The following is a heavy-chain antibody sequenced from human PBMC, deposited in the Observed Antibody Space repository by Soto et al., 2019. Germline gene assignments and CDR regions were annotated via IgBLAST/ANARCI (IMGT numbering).Heavy chain of an antibody. CDR3: ASQGWGVTTYYYYYMDV. V-gene: IGHV4-59*08. D-gene: IGHD4-17*01. CDR2: IYYSGST. Sequence: SETLSLTCTVSGGSISSYYWSWIRQPPGKGLEWIGYIYYSGSTNYNPSLKSRVTISVDTSKNQFSLKLSSVTAADTAVYYCASQGWGVTTYYYYYMDVWGKGTTVTVSS. J-gene: IGHJ6*03. CDR1: GGSISSYY.